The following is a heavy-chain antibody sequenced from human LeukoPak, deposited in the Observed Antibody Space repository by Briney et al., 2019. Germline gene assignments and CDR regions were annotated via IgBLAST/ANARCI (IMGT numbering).Heavy chain of an antibody. CDR1: GGSIISGSHF. CDR2: IFYSGST. CDR3: ARVPYEIRLYYMDV. Sequence: SETLSLTCTVSGGSIISGSHFWGWIRQPPGKGLEWIGFIFYSGSTYYNPSLTSRVTISVDTSGNQFSLKVTSVTAADAALYYCARVPYEIRLYYMDVWGKGTTVTVSS. D-gene: IGHD2-21*01. J-gene: IGHJ6*03. V-gene: IGHV4-39*07.